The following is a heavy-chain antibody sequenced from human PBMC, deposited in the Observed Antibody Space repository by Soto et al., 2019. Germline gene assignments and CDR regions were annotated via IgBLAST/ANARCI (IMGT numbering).Heavy chain of an antibody. Sequence: EVQLLKSGGGLVQPGGSLRLSCAASGFSFSSYAMSWVRQAPRKGLEWVSSINTGASTYNADSAKGRFTISRDNSKNTLYLQMNSLRAEDTAVYYCAKDVYSYGSSPFDYWGQGTLVTVSS. CDR2: INTGAST. CDR1: GFSFSSYA. V-gene: IGHV3-23*01. D-gene: IGHD5-18*01. J-gene: IGHJ4*02. CDR3: AKDVYSYGSSPFDY.